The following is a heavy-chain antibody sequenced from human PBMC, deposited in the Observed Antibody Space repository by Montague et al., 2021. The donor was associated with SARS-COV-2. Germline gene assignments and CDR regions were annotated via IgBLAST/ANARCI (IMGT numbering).Heavy chain of an antibody. Sequence: SETLSLTCAVSRGSFSNYYWGWIRQPPGKGLELIGSIYYSGSTYYNPSLKSRVTISVDTSKNQFSLKLSSVTAADTAVYYCARQPLTTMILVVITQPRRYFDLWGRGTLVTVSS. V-gene: IGHV4-39*01. CDR2: IYYSGST. J-gene: IGHJ2*01. D-gene: IGHD3-22*01. CDR1: RGSFSNYY. CDR3: ARQPLTTMILVVITQPRRYFDL.